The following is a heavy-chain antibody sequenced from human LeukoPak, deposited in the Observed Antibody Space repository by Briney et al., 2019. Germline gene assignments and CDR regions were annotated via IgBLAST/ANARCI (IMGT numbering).Heavy chain of an antibody. V-gene: IGHV3-21*04. CDR3: ARGSPTLSSTYYDFWSGYYTPEDYYYGMDV. J-gene: IGHJ6*02. Sequence: GGSLRLSCAASGFTFSSYSMNWVRQAPGKGLEWVSSISSSGSTIYYADSVKGRFTISRDNAKNSLYLQMNSLRAEDTAVYYCARGSPTLSSTYYDFWSGYYTPEDYYYGMDVWGQGTTVTVSS. D-gene: IGHD3-3*01. CDR1: GFTFSSYS. CDR2: ISSSGSTI.